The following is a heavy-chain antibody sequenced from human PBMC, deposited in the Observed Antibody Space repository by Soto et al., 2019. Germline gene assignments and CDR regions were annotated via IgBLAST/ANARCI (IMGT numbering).Heavy chain of an antibody. CDR2: ISACNGNT. Sequence: QVQLVQSGAEVKKPGASVKVSCKASGYTFTSYGIRWVREAPGQGLEWMGWISACNGNTNYAQKLQGRVTMTTDRSTSTAYMELRSLRSDDTAVYYCARALEVDGDYPMDVWGQGTTVTVSS. V-gene: IGHV1-18*01. CDR1: GYTFTSYG. CDR3: ARALEVDGDYPMDV. D-gene: IGHD2-15*01. J-gene: IGHJ6*02.